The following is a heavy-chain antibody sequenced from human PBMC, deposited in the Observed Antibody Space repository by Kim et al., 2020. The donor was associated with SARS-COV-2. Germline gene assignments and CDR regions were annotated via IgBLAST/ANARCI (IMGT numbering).Heavy chain of an antibody. J-gene: IGHJ6*02. V-gene: IGHV4-34*01. CDR2: INHSGST. CDR1: GGSFSGYY. D-gene: IGHD3-10*01. Sequence: SETLSLTCAVYGGSFSGYYWSWIRQPPGKGLEWIGEINHSGSTNYNPSLKSRVTISVDTSKNQFSLKLSSVTAADTAVYYCASGYPNLGELLYLRRTYYYGMDVWGQGTTVTVSS. CDR3: ASGYPNLGELLYLRRTYYYGMDV.